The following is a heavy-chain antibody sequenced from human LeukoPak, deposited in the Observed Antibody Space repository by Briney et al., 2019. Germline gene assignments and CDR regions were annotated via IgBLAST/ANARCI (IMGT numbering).Heavy chain of an antibody. Sequence: WASVKVSCKASGYTFTSYGISWVRQAPGQGLEWMGWISAYNGNTNYAQKLQGRVTMTTDTSTSTAYMELSSLRSEDTAVYYCATAHVVDSGSYTDYWGQGTLVTVSS. CDR3: ATAHVVDSGSYTDY. CDR1: GYTFTSYG. J-gene: IGHJ4*02. V-gene: IGHV1-18*01. CDR2: ISAYNGNT. D-gene: IGHD1-26*01.